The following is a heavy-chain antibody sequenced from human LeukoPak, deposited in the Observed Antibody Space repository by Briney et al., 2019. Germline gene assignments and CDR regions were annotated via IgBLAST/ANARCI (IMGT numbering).Heavy chain of an antibody. CDR2: ISGSGGNT. V-gene: IGHV3-23*01. CDR1: ECTFSSYA. D-gene: IGHD2-21*02. J-gene: IGHJ3*02. Sequence: GGSLRLSCAASECTFSSYAMSWVRQAPGKGLEWVSVISGSGGNTYYADSVKGRFTISRDNSKNTLYLQMNSLRAEDTAVYYCAKSPVVVTVRGAFDIWGQGTMVTVSS. CDR3: AKSPVVVTVRGAFDI.